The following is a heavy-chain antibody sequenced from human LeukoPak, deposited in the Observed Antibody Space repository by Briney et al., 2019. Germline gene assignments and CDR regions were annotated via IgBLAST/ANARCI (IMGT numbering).Heavy chain of an antibody. Sequence: RPGGSLRLSCAASGFIFSDYYMSWIRQAPGKGLEWVSYISSSSSYTDYADSVKGRFTISRDNAKNSLYLQMNSLRAEDTAVYYCASAITILSPLDYWGQGTLVTVSS. CDR2: ISSSSSYT. CDR1: GFIFSDYY. CDR3: ASAITILSPLDY. J-gene: IGHJ4*02. D-gene: IGHD3-10*01. V-gene: IGHV3-11*06.